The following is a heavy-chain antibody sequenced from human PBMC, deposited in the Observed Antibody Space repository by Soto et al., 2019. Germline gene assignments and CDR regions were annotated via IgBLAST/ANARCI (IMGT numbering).Heavy chain of an antibody. D-gene: IGHD3-22*01. CDR2: ISDSGHYI. CDR1: GFTFSTYG. Sequence: GGSLRLSCAASGFTFSTYGMNWVSQAPGKWLEWLSSISDSGHYIYYADSVKGRFTISRDNAKNSLFLQMNSLRGEDTAVYYCARSGLALPYSASHWFDPWGHGTLVTVSS. V-gene: IGHV3-21*01. J-gene: IGHJ5*02. CDR3: ARSGLALPYSASHWFDP.